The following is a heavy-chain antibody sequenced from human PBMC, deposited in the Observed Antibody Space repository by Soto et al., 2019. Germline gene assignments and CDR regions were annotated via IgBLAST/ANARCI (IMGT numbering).Heavy chain of an antibody. J-gene: IGHJ5*02. V-gene: IGHV3-49*03. Sequence: GGSLRLSCTASGFTFGDYAMSWFRQAPGKGLEWVGFIRSKAYGGTTEYAASVKGRFTISRDDSKGIAYLQMNSLKTEDTAVYYCTRDRPYGSYAFDPWGQGTLVTVSS. D-gene: IGHD1-26*01. CDR3: TRDRPYGSYAFDP. CDR2: IRSKAYGGTT. CDR1: GFTFGDYA.